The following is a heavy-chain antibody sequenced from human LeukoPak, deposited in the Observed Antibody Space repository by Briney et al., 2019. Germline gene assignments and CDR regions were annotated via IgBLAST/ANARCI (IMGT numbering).Heavy chain of an antibody. CDR2: INHSGST. CDR1: GGSFSGYY. J-gene: IGHJ4*02. Sequence: SETLSLTCAVYGGSFSGYYWSWIRQPPGKGLEWIGEINHSGSTNYNPSLKSRVTISVDTSKNQFSLKLSSVTAADTAVYYCARGRGYSYGADYWGRGTLVTVSS. V-gene: IGHV4-34*01. CDR3: ARGRGYSYGADY. D-gene: IGHD5-18*01.